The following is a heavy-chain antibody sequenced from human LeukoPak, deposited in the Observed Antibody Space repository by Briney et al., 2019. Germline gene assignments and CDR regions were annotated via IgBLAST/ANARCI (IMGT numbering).Heavy chain of an antibody. CDR3: TTPTDLAY. J-gene: IGHJ4*02. Sequence: GGSLRLSCAAAGFNFTNSWMSWVRQAPGKGLEWVCRIKGKPDGATIAYAAPVKGRFTMSRDDSRSSLYLQMNSLKTEDMAVYYCTTPTDLAYWGQGALVTVSS. V-gene: IGHV3-15*01. CDR2: IKGKPDGATI. CDR1: GFNFTNSW.